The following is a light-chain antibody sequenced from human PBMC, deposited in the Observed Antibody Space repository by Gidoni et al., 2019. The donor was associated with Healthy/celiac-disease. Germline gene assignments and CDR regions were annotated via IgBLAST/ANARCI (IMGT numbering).Light chain of an antibody. CDR3: QQYNNWPPLT. V-gene: IGKV3-15*01. CDR2: GAS. J-gene: IGKJ4*01. CDR1: QSVSSN. Sequence: EIVMTQSPATLSVSPGERATLSCRASQSVSSNLAWYQQKPGQAPRLLIYGASTRATGIPARFSGSGSGKEFTLTISSLQSEGFAVYYCQQYNNWPPLTFGGGTKVEIK.